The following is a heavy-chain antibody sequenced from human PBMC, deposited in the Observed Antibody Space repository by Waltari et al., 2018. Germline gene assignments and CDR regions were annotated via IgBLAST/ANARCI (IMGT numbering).Heavy chain of an antibody. J-gene: IGHJ4*02. D-gene: IGHD3-22*01. CDR1: GYSISSGYY. Sequence: QVQLQESGPGLVKPSETLSLTCAVSGYSISSGYYWGWIRQPPGKGLEWIGSIYHSGSTYYNPSLKILVTISVDTSKNQFSLKLSSVTAADTAVYYCARQGDDSSGYYPDFDYWGQGTLVTVSS. CDR2: IYHSGST. V-gene: IGHV4-38-2*01. CDR3: ARQGDDSSGYYPDFDY.